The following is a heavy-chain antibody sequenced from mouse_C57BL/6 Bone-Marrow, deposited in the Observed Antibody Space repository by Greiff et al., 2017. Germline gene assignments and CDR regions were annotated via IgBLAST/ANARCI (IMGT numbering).Heavy chain of an antibody. CDR1: GYTFTSYG. J-gene: IGHJ2*01. Sequence: QVQLQQSGAELARPGASVKLSCKASGYTFTSYGISWVKQRTGQGLEWIGEIYPRSGNTYYNEKFKGKATLTADKSSSTAYMELRSLTSEDSAADFCARGGITTGFDYWGQGTTLTVSS. CDR2: IYPRSGNT. CDR3: ARGGITTGFDY. V-gene: IGHV1-81*01. D-gene: IGHD1-1*01.